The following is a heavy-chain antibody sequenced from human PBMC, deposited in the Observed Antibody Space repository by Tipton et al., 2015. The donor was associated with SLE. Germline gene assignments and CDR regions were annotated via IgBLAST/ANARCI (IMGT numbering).Heavy chain of an antibody. D-gene: IGHD2-21*02. CDR3: ARGLVTWRGAIVGVDV. CDR2: IYHTKYNPSLSGYT. Sequence: TLSLTCTVSGGSISSYYWSWIRQPPGKRPEWAGYIYHTKYNPSLSGYTNYNPSLKSRLTISVDSSKNQLSLRLTSVTAADTAVYYCARGLVTWRGAIVGVDVWGQGTTVNVSS. J-gene: IGHJ6*02. CDR1: GGSISSYY. V-gene: IGHV4-59*08.